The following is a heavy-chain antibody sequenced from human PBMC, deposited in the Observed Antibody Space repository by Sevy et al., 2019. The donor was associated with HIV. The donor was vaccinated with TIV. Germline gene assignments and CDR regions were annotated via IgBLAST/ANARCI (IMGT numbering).Heavy chain of an antibody. CDR2: ISGSGGST. V-gene: IGHV3-23*01. Sequence: GGSLRLSCAASGFTFSSYAMSWVRQAPGKGLEWVSAISGSGGSTYYADSVKGRFTISRDNSKNTLYLQMNSLEAEDTAVYYCAKVSPRGYSYGPYFDYWGQGTLVTVSS. CDR3: AKVSPRGYSYGPYFDY. J-gene: IGHJ4*02. D-gene: IGHD5-18*01. CDR1: GFTFSSYA.